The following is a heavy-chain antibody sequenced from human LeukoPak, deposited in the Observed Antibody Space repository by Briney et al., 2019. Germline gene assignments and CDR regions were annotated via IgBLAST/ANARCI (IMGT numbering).Heavy chain of an antibody. CDR2: ISSSSSYI. V-gene: IGHV3-21*01. J-gene: IGHJ5*02. D-gene: IGHD3-22*01. Sequence: GGSLRLSCAASGFTFSSYSMNWVRQAPGKGLEWVSSISSSSSYIYYADSVKGPFTISRDNAKNSLYLQMESPRAGDTAVYYCARAKVGKGGSSGYYNWFAPWGQGTLVTVSS. CDR1: GFTFSSYS. CDR3: ARAKVGKGGSSGYYNWFAP.